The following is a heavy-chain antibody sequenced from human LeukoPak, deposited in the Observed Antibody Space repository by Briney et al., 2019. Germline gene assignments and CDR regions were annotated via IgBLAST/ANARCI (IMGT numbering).Heavy chain of an antibody. CDR3: ATKDILFAGAAETSDV. J-gene: IGHJ3*01. V-gene: IGHV3-33*01. CDR2: KLFDGSSK. CDR1: VHTLRNYR. Sequence: GGSLRLSCAASVHTLRNYRMHWVPQAPGKGLEWVALKLFDGSSKYHADSVKGRFAITRDNSNNTLYLQMNSMRAEDTAVYYCATKDILFAGAAETSDVWGQGTLVTVSS.